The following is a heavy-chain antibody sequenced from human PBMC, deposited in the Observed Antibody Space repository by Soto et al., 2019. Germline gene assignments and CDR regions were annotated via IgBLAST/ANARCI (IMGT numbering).Heavy chain of an antibody. CDR1: GGSISSSSYY. CDR3: AGTYSSGWPRPVDY. J-gene: IGHJ4*02. CDR2: IYYSGST. V-gene: IGHV4-39*01. Sequence: SETLSLTCTVSGGSISSSSYYWGWIRQPPGKGLEWIGSIYYSGSTYYNPSLKSRVTISVDTSKNQFSLKLSSVTAADTAVYYCAGTYSSGWPRPVDYWGQGTLVTVSS. D-gene: IGHD6-19*01.